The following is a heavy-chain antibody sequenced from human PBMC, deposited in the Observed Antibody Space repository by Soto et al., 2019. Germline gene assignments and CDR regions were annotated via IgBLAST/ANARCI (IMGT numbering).Heavy chain of an antibody. J-gene: IGHJ6*02. Sequence: SETLSLTCTVSGGSISSYYWSWIRQPPGKGLEWIGYIYYSGSTNYNPSLKSRVTISVDTSKNQFSLKLSSVTAADTAVYYCARSDGCSSTSCFYYYYYGMDVWGQGTTVTVSS. CDR2: IYYSGST. D-gene: IGHD2-2*01. CDR3: ARSDGCSSTSCFYYYYYGMDV. V-gene: IGHV4-59*01. CDR1: GGSISSYY.